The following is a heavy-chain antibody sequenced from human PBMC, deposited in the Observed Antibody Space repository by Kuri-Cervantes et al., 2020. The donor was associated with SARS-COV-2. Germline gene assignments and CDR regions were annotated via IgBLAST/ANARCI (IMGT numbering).Heavy chain of an antibody. CDR1: GYTFTGYY. V-gene: IGHV1-2*02. D-gene: IGHD1-26*01. J-gene: IGHJ4*02. Sequence: ASVKVSCKASGYTFTGYYMHWVRQAPGQGLEWMGWINPNSGGTNYAQKFQGRVTMTGDTSISTAYMELSRLRSDDTAAYYCARGRITWERRGGVDYWGQGTLVTVSS. CDR3: ARGRITWERRGGVDY. CDR2: INPNSGGT.